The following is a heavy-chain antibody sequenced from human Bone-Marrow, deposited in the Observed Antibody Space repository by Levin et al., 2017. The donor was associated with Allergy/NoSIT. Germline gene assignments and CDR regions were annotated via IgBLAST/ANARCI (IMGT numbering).Heavy chain of an antibody. CDR3: STSLNY. V-gene: IGHV3-7*01. CDR1: GFTFSNYW. J-gene: IGHJ4*02. Sequence: GGSLRLSCAASGFTFSNYWMDWVRQRPGKGLEWVANINRDGSESNFVDSVKGRFTISRDNAKNSLSLQMNSLTADDTAVYYCSTSLNYWGQGTLVTVSS. CDR2: INRDGSES.